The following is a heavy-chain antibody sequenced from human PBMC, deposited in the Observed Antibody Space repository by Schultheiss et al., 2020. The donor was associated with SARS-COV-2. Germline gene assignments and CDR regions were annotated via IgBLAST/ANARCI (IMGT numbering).Heavy chain of an antibody. Sequence: SVKVSCKASGFTFTSSAVQWVRQARGQRLEWIGWIVVGSGNTNYAQKFQGRVTITADESTSTAYMELSSLRSEDTAVYYCARGGTRDYYYYYGMDVWGQGTTVTVSS. CDR3: ARGGTRDYYYYYGMDV. J-gene: IGHJ6*02. CDR2: IVVGSGNT. V-gene: IGHV1-58*01. D-gene: IGHD2-15*01. CDR1: GFTFTSSA.